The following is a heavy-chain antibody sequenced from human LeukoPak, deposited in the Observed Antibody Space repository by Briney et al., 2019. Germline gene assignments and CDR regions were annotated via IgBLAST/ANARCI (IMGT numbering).Heavy chain of an antibody. Sequence: SQTLSLTCTVSGGSISSGGYYWSWIRQPPGKGLEWIGYIYYSGSTYYNPSLKSRVTISVDTSKNQFSLKLSSVTAADTAVYYCALTEVVAATPYYWGQGTLVTVSS. J-gene: IGHJ4*02. CDR1: GGSISSGGYY. V-gene: IGHV4-30-4*08. CDR2: IYYSGST. D-gene: IGHD2-15*01. CDR3: ALTEVVAATPYY.